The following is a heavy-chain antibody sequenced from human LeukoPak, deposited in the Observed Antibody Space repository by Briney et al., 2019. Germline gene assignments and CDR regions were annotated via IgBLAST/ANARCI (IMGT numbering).Heavy chain of an antibody. J-gene: IGHJ4*02. V-gene: IGHV1-69*04. Sequence: SVKVSCKASGGTFSSYAISWVRQAPGQGLEWMGRIIPILGIANYAQKFQGRVTFTADKSTSTAYVELSSLRSEDTAVYYCATDTRYGGGSSSAPFDYWGQGTLVTVSS. D-gene: IGHD4-23*01. CDR2: IIPILGIA. CDR3: ATDTRYGGGSSSAPFDY. CDR1: GGTFSSYA.